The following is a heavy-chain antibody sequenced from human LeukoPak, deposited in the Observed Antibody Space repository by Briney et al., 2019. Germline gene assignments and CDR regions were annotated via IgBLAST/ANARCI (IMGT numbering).Heavy chain of an antibody. CDR1: GFTFSSYA. CDR3: AKAGFWGEYYFDY. D-gene: IGHD7-27*01. V-gene: IGHV3-23*01. CDR2: ISGSGGST. Sequence: PGGSLRLSCAASGFTFSSYAMSGVRQAPGKGLEWVSAISGSGGSTYYADSVKGRFTISRDNYKNPLYLQMNSLRGEDTAVYYCAKAGFWGEYYFDYWGQGTLVTVSS. J-gene: IGHJ4*02.